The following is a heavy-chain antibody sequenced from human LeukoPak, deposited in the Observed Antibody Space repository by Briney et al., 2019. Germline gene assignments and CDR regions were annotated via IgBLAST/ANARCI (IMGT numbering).Heavy chain of an antibody. CDR2: ISSSSSYI. V-gene: IGHV3-21*01. CDR3: AREFWGPIAVAGSRSAFDI. D-gene: IGHD6-19*01. J-gene: IGHJ3*02. Sequence: LGGSLRRSCAASGFTFSSYSMNWVRQAPGKGLEWVSSISSSSSYIYYADSVKGRFTISRDNAKNSLYLQMNSLRAEDTAVYYCAREFWGPIAVAGSRSAFDIWGQGTMVTVSS. CDR1: GFTFSSYS.